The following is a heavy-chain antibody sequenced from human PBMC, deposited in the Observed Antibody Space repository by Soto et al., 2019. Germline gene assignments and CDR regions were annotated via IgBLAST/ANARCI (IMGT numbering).Heavy chain of an antibody. CDR2: ISYDGSNK. Sequence: GGSLRLSCAASGFTFSNYGMHWVRQAPGKGLEWVAVISYDGSNKHYADSVKGRFTISRDNSKNTLYLQMNSLRADDTAVYYCATGGPIFGVVNPRYYGLDVWGQGTTVTVSS. CDR1: GFTFSNYG. J-gene: IGHJ6*02. D-gene: IGHD3-3*01. V-gene: IGHV3-30*03. CDR3: ATGGPIFGVVNPRYYGLDV.